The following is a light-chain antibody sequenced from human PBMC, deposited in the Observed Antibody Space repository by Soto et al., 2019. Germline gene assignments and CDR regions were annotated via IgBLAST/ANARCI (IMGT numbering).Light chain of an antibody. CDR3: LIYYGGAQGL. CDR2: STS. V-gene: IGLV7-43*01. CDR1: AGAVTSAYY. Sequence: QAVVTQEPSLTVSPGGTVTLTCASSAGAVTSAYYTNWLQQKPGQAPRALIYSTSEKHSWTPARFSGSLLGGKAALTLSAAQPEDEADYYCLIYYGGAQGLFGGGTKLTVL. J-gene: IGLJ2*01.